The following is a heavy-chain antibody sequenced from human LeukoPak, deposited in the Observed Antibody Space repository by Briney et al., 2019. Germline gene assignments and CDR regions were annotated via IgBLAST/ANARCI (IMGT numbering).Heavy chain of an antibody. CDR2: IIPIFGTA. V-gene: IGHV1-69*13. CDR3: ARDSMVRGFIIYYYHMDV. CDR1: GGTSTSYA. D-gene: IGHD3-10*01. Sequence: SVKVSCKTSGGTSTSYAISRVRQAPGQGLEWMGGIIPIFGTANYALKFQGRVTITADESTSTAYMELSSLRSEDTAVYYCARDSMVRGFIIYYYHMDVWGKGTTVTVSS. J-gene: IGHJ6*03.